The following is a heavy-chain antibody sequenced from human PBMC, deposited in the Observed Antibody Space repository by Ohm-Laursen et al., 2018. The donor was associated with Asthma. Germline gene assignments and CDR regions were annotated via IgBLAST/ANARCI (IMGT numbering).Heavy chain of an antibody. CDR1: GFTFSSYG. V-gene: IGHV3-30*03. J-gene: IGHJ3*02. D-gene: IGHD2-15*01. Sequence: SLRLSCAASGFTFSSYGMHWVRQAPGKGLEWVAVISYDGSNKYYADSVKGRFTISRDNSKNTLYLQMNSLRVEDTALYYCARTRKSSGDDAFDIWGQGTMVTVSS. CDR2: ISYDGSNK. CDR3: ARTRKSSGDDAFDI.